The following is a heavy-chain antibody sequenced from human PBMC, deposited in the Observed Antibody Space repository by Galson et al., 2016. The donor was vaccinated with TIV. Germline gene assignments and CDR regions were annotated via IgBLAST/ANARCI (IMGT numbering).Heavy chain of an antibody. CDR1: GYSISSGYY. V-gene: IGHV4-28*03. CDR2: IYFGGDT. CDR3: ARGLSNTMIRGQGDWFDP. Sequence: ETLSLTCAVSGYSISSGYYWSWIRQPPGKGLEWIGYIYFGGDTYSNPSPESRVTMSLDTSKNQFSLKLSSVTAADTAIYYCARGLSNTMIRGQGDWFDPWGQGTLVTVSS. J-gene: IGHJ5*02. D-gene: IGHD3-10*01.